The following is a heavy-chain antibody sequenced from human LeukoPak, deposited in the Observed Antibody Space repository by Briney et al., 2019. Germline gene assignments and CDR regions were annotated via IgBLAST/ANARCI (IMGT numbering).Heavy chain of an antibody. Sequence: SETLSLTCAVYGGSFSGYYWSWIRQPPGKGLEWIGEINHSGSTNYNPSLKSRVTISVDTSKNQFSLKLSSVTAADTAVYYCARDIWFGDQGYYMDVWGKGTTVTISS. D-gene: IGHD3-10*01. CDR2: INHSGST. CDR1: GGSFSGYY. J-gene: IGHJ6*03. CDR3: ARDIWFGDQGYYMDV. V-gene: IGHV4-34*01.